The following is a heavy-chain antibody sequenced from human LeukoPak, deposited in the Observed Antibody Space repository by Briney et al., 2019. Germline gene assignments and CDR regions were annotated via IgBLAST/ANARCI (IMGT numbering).Heavy chain of an antibody. J-gene: IGHJ6*03. V-gene: IGHV3-23*01. CDR2: ISGSGGST. CDR3: ARDVLVVVPAAMPGSYYYYMDV. CDR1: GFTFISYA. D-gene: IGHD2-2*01. Sequence: GGSLRLSCAASGFTFISYAMNWVRQAPGKGLEWVSAISGSGGSTYHADSVKGRFTISRDNAKNSLYLQMNSLRAEDTAVYYCARDVLVVVPAAMPGSYYYYMDVWGKGTTVTVSS.